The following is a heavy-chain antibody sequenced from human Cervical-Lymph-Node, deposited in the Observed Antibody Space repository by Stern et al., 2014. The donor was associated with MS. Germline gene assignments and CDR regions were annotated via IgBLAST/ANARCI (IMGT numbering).Heavy chain of an antibody. D-gene: IGHD2-15*01. J-gene: IGHJ4*02. Sequence: EVQLVESGGGLVQPGGSLRLSCAASGFTFSSYDMHWVRQATGKGLEWVSAIGTVGDTCYPVSVKGRFTISRENAKNSLYLQMNSLRAGDTAVYYCARGTHCSGGSCYSSDYFDYWGQGTLVTVSS. CDR1: GFTFSSYD. CDR2: IGTVGDT. CDR3: ARGTHCSGGSCYSSDYFDY. V-gene: IGHV3-13*01.